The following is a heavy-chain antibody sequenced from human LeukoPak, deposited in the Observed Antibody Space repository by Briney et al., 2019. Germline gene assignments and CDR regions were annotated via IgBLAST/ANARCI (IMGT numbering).Heavy chain of an antibody. V-gene: IGHV3-21*01. J-gene: IGHJ4*02. D-gene: IGHD3-10*01. CDR2: ISSSSSYI. CDR1: GFTFSSYS. CDR3: ARDLRGWFGDLAIDY. Sequence: GGSLRLSCAASGFTFSSYSMNWVRQAPGKGLEWVASISSSSSYIYYADSVKGRFTISRDNAKNSLYLQMNSLRAEDTAVYYCARDLRGWFGDLAIDYWGQGPLVTVSS.